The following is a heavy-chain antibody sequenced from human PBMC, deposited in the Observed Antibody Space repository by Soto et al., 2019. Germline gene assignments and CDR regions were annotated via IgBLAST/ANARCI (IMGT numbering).Heavy chain of an antibody. J-gene: IGHJ5*02. D-gene: IGHD4-4*01. CDR3: ARVPQMTTVTSGWVDP. CDR1: GGTFSSYA. V-gene: IGHV1-69*06. CDR2: IIPIFGTA. Sequence: QVQLVQSGAEVKKPGSSVKVSCKASGGTFSSYAISWVRQAPGQGLEWMGGIIPIFGTANYAQKFQGRGTITADKSTSTAYMALSSLRSEDPAVYYCARVPQMTTVTSGWVDPWGQGTLVPVSS.